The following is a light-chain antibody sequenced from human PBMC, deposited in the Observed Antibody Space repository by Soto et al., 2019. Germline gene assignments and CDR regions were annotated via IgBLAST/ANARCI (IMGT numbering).Light chain of an antibody. CDR1: QNIGSS. Sequence: DIQMTQSPSAMSASVGDRVTITCRASQNIGSSLAWFQQKPGKVPKRLIHTTSTLESGVPSRFSGSGSVTECTLTISSLQPEDSATYYCLQHDRYPRTFGPGTKVDIK. V-gene: IGKV1-17*03. CDR2: TTS. J-gene: IGKJ3*01. CDR3: LQHDRYPRT.